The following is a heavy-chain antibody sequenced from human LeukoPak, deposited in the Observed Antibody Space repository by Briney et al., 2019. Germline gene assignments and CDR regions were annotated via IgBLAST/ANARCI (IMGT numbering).Heavy chain of an antibody. CDR3: AKDLAGRERAAPPTFDP. V-gene: IGHV3-20*04. J-gene: IGHJ5*02. CDR2: INWNGGST. CDR1: EFTFDDYG. D-gene: IGHD6-6*01. Sequence: PGGSLRLSCATSEFTFDDYGMSWVRQAPGKGLEWVSGINWNGGSTGYADSVKGRFTISRDNSKNTLYLQMNSLRAEGTAVYYCAKDLAGRERAAPPTFDPWGQGTLVTVSS.